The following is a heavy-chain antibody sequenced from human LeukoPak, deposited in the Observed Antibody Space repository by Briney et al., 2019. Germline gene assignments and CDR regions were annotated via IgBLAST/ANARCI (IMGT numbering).Heavy chain of an antibody. D-gene: IGHD3-10*01. Sequence: SETLSLTCSVSGGSISSYHWSWIRQPPGKGLEWIGYISYSGYTNYNPSLQSRVTISLDRSKNQFSVKLTSVTAADTAVYYCARIERDGSGKPPYYYYYMDVWGKRTTVTVSS. J-gene: IGHJ6*03. CDR3: ARIERDGSGKPPYYYYYMDV. CDR2: ISYSGYT. CDR1: GGSISSYH. V-gene: IGHV4-59*01.